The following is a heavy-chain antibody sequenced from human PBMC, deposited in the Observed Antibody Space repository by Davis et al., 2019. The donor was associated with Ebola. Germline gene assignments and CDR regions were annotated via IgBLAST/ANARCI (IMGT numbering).Heavy chain of an antibody. Sequence: PSETLSLTCTVSGEESSSGGHFWIWIRQFPGKGLEWIGHISYSGITSYNPSLESRLTIKVDTSKNQFSLNLTSVSAADTAVYYCARAARGFDPWGQGTLVTVSS. CDR3: ARAARGFDP. CDR1: GEESSSGGHF. CDR2: ISYSGIT. V-gene: IGHV4-31*03. D-gene: IGHD3-10*01. J-gene: IGHJ5*02.